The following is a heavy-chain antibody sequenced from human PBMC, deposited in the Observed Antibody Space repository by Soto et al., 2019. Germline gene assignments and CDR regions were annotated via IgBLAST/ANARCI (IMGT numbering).Heavy chain of an antibody. J-gene: IGHJ5*02. CDR3: ARGVGIAARQFDP. CDR1: GFTFANAW. Sequence: GGSLRLSCAASGFTFANAWMSWVRQAPGKGLEWVGRVRSKADGGTTDYAAPVKGRFTISRDDSENTLYLQMNSLRAEDTAVYYCARGVGIAARQFDPWGQGTLVTVSS. V-gene: IGHV3-15*01. CDR2: VRSKADGGTT. D-gene: IGHD6-6*01.